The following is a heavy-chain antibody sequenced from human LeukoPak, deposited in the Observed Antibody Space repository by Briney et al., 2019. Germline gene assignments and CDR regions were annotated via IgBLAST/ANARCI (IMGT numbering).Heavy chain of an antibody. Sequence: GGSLRLSCAASGFTFSSYSMNWVRQAPGKGLEWVSSISSSSSYIYYADSVKGRFTISRDNAKNSLYLQMNSLRAEDTAVYYCNCGSGSYEGTYYYYYMDVWGKGTTVTVSS. CDR1: GFTFSSYS. V-gene: IGHV3-21*01. CDR3: NCGSGSYEGTYYYYYMDV. D-gene: IGHD3-10*01. CDR2: ISSSSSYI. J-gene: IGHJ6*03.